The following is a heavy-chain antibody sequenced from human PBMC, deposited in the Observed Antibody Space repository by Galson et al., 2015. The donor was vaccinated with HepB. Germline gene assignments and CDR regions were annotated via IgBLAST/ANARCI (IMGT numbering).Heavy chain of an antibody. CDR3: ARSLGVVVPAAIIPPSFTAPDY. D-gene: IGHD2-2*01. J-gene: IGHJ4*02. CDR1: GFTFSSYS. CDR2: ISSSSSYI. Sequence: SLRLSCAASGFTFSSYSMNWVRQAPGKGLEWVSSISSSSSYIYYADSVKGRFTISRDNAKNSLYLQMNSLRAEDTAVYYCARSLGVVVPAAIIPPSFTAPDYWGQGTLVTVSS. V-gene: IGHV3-21*01.